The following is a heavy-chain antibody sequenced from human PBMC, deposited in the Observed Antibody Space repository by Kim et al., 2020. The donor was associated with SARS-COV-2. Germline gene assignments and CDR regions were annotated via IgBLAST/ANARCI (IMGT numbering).Heavy chain of an antibody. Sequence: KRYSQSLKSRLTSTKDTSKNQVVLTMTNMDPVDTATYYCARRPIQFAFDYWGQGALVTVSS. V-gene: IGHV2-5*01. CDR3: ARRPIQFAFDY. J-gene: IGHJ4*02. D-gene: IGHD5-18*01. CDR2: K.